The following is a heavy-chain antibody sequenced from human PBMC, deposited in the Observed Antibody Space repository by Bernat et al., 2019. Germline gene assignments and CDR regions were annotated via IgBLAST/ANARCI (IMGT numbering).Heavy chain of an antibody. CDR1: GGSFSGYY. J-gene: IGHJ4*02. D-gene: IGHD1-14*01. CDR2: INHSGST. V-gene: IGHV4-34*01. Sequence: QVQLQQWGAGLLKPSETLSLTCAVYGGSFSGYYWSLIRQPPGKGLEWIGEINHSGSTNYNPSLKSRVTISVDMSKNQISLKLSSVTAADTAVDYCARGVRNSGRPFDYWGQGTLVTVSS. CDR3: ARGVRNSGRPFDY.